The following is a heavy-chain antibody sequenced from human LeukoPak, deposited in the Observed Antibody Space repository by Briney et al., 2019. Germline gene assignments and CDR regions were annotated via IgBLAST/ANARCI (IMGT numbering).Heavy chain of an antibody. V-gene: IGHV5-51*01. Sequence: GDSLKISCQSSGYSFTSYWIAWVRQMPGKGLEWMGIIYPDDSETRYNPSFQGQVTMSADKPISTAYLQWSALESSDTAIYYCARQPIDYGPDYWGLGTRVTVSS. J-gene: IGHJ4*02. D-gene: IGHD4/OR15-4a*01. CDR1: GYSFTSYW. CDR3: ARQPIDYGPDY. CDR2: IYPDDSET.